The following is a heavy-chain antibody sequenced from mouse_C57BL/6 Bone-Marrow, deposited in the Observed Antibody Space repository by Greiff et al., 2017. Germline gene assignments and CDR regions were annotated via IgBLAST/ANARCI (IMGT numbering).Heavy chain of an antibody. Sequence: VVEPGASVKISCKASGYAFSSSWMNWVKQRPGKGLEWIGRIYPGDGDTNYNGKFKGKATLTADKSSSTAYMQLSSLTSEDSAVYFCARGCPPFDYWGQGTTLTVSS. CDR2: IYPGDGDT. J-gene: IGHJ2*01. V-gene: IGHV1-82*01. CDR3: ARGCPPFDY. CDR1: GYAFSSSW.